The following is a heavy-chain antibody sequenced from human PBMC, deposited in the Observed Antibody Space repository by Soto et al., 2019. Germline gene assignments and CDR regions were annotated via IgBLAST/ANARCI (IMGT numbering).Heavy chain of an antibody. CDR1: GFTFSNYA. CDR3: APQRGLDY. D-gene: IGHD6-25*01. J-gene: IGHJ4*02. V-gene: IGHV3-23*01. CDR2: ISGSGRSS. Sequence: EVQLLESGGNLIQPGGSLRLSCAASGFTFSNYAMNWVRQAPGKGLEWVSSISGSGRSSYYADSVKGRFTISRDNSKDTLYLQMNSLRAEDTAIYYCAPQRGLDYWGQGTLVTVSS.